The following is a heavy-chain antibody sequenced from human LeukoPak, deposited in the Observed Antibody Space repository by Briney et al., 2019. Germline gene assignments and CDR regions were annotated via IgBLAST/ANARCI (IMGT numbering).Heavy chain of an antibody. J-gene: IGHJ4*02. CDR2: IYYTGAT. Sequence: SESLSLTCSVSGGSVSSGGQYWAWIRQPPGKGLEWIGSIYYTGATFYNPSLESRVTISVDTSKSQFSLRLSSVTAADTAVYYCARLVPERFFQLNPEGYYDYWGQGTLVTVSS. CDR3: ARLVPERFFQLNPEGYYDY. V-gene: IGHV4-39*07. CDR1: GGSVSSGGQY. D-gene: IGHD3-3*01.